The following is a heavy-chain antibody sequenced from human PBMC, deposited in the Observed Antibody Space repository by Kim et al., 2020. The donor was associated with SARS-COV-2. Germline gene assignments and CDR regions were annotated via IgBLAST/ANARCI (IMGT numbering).Heavy chain of an antibody. D-gene: IGHD4-4*01. V-gene: IGHV4-34*01. J-gene: IGHJ4*02. CDR2: INHSGSS. CDR1: GGSFSGYY. CDR3: ARGGDGYSYGPLEDY. Sequence: SETLSLTCGVYGGSFSGYYWNWIRQPPGKGLEWIGEINHSGSSNFNPSLMSRVTISVDTSKNQFSLKLSSVTAADTAVYYCARGGDGYSYGPLEDYWGQGTLVTVSS.